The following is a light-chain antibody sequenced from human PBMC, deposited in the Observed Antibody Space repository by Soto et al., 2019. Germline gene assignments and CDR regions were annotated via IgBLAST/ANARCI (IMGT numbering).Light chain of an antibody. CDR3: QQYGTSPGT. CDR2: AAS. CDR1: QGINSF. J-gene: IGKJ1*01. Sequence: IQLTQSPSSLSSSVCDRVTITFLASQGINSFLAWYQQKPGKAPKLLIYAASTLQSGVPSRFSGSGSGTDFTLTISSLQPEDFAVYYCQQYGTSPGTFGQGTKVDNK. V-gene: IGKV1-9*01.